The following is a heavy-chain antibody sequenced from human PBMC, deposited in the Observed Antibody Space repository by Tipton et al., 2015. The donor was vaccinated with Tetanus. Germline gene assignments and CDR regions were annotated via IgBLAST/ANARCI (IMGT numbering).Heavy chain of an antibody. Sequence: SLRLSCAASGFTFSSYAMSWVRQAPGKGLEWVSGISGSGGTTNYADSVKGRFTISRDNSKNTLYLQMNSLRAEDTAVYYCANSLYGGTDYCGQGTLVTVSS. J-gene: IGHJ4*02. D-gene: IGHD2-2*02. CDR1: GFTFSSYA. CDR3: ANSLYGGTDY. CDR2: ISGSGGTT. V-gene: IGHV3-23*01.